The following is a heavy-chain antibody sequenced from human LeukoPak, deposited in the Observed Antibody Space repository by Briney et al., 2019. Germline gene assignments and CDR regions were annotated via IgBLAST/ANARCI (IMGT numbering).Heavy chain of an antibody. V-gene: IGHV4-59*01. D-gene: IGHD6-13*01. CDR3: ARAPAGVAAAGIFFDY. J-gene: IGHJ4*02. CDR2: IYYSGST. Sequence: SETLSLTCTVSGGPISSYYWSWIRQPPGKGLEWIGHIYYSGSTNYNPSLKSRVTISVDTSKNQFSLKLSSVTAADTAVYYCARAPAGVAAAGIFFDYWGQGTLVTVSS. CDR1: GGPISSYY.